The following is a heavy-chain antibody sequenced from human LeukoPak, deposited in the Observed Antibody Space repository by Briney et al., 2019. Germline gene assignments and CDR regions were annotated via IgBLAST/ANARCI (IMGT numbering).Heavy chain of an antibody. V-gene: IGHV3-23*03. CDR1: GFTFSNYA. Sequence: PGGSLRLSCAATGFTFSNYAMNWVRQAPGMGLEWVSVTNSGGSSKYYADSVKGRFTISRDNAKNSLYLQMNSLRAEDTAVYYCARGGGYSGYCFDYWGQGTLVTVSS. J-gene: IGHJ4*02. CDR2: TNSGGSSK. D-gene: IGHD5-12*01. CDR3: ARGGGYSGYCFDY.